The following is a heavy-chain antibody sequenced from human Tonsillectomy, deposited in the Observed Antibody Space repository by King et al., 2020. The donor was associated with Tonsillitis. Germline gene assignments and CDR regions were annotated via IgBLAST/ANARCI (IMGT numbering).Heavy chain of an antibody. CDR2: IRSKVYGGTS. J-gene: IGHJ3*02. CDR1: GFTFGDYA. Sequence: VQLVESGGDLVQPGRSLRLSCTASGFTFGDYAMSWFRQAPGKGLEWVGFIRSKVYGGTSEYAASVKGRFTISRDDSNSIAYLQMNSLKTEDTALYYGTRLLVRGIIVPNDAFHIWGQGTMVTVSS. D-gene: IGHD3-10*01. V-gene: IGHV3-49*03. CDR3: TRLLVRGIIVPNDAFHI.